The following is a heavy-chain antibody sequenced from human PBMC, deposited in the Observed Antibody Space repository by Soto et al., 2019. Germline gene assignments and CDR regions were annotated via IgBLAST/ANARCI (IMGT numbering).Heavy chain of an antibody. CDR1: GDSISSYY. V-gene: IGHV4-59*01. J-gene: IGHJ6*02. D-gene: IGHD3-10*01. CDR3: ARDRDPLLWFGELFHTHLGGMDV. CDR2: IYYSGST. Sequence: SETLSHTCTVSGDSISSYYCSWIRQPPGKGLEWIGYIYYSGSTNYNPSLKSRVTISVDTSKNQFSLKLSSVTAADTAVYYCARDRDPLLWFGELFHTHLGGMDVWGQGTTVTVSS.